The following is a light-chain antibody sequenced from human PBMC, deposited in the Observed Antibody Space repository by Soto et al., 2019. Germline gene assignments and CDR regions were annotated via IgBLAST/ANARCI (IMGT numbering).Light chain of an antibody. J-gene: IGKJ1*01. V-gene: IGKV3-15*01. CDR2: GAS. CDR3: QQYSIWRT. CDR1: ESVSTN. Sequence: EIVFTQSPGTLSLSPGERATLSCRASESVSTNLAWYQQKAGQAPRLLIYGASTRATGIPARFSGSGSGTEFTLTISRLQSEDFAVYYCQQYSIWRTVGQGTKVDIK.